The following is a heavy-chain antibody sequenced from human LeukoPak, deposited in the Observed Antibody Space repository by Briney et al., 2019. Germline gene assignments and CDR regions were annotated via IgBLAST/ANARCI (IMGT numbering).Heavy chain of an antibody. J-gene: IGHJ4*02. CDR2: ISYDGSNK. V-gene: IGHV3-30*18. D-gene: IGHD6-19*01. Sequence: GGSLRLSCAAPGFTFSSYGMHWVRQAPGKGLEWVAVISYDGSNKYYADFVKGRFTISRDNSKNTLYLQMNSLRAEDTAVYYCAKDRLAVAGTLILDYWGQGTLVTVSS. CDR1: GFTFSSYG. CDR3: AKDRLAVAGTLILDY.